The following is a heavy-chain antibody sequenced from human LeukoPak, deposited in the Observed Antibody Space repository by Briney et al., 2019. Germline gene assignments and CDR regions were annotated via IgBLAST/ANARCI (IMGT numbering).Heavy chain of an antibody. CDR1: GFTVSSYY. CDR2: IYSGDGT. CDR3: ARNLPAADY. Sequence: PGGSLRLSCAASGFTVSSYYVSWVRQAPGKGLEWVSLIYSGDGTYYADSVKGRFTISRDNAKNSLYLQMNSLRAEDTAVYFCARNLPAADYWGQGTLVTVSS. J-gene: IGHJ4*02. V-gene: IGHV3-66*01. D-gene: IGHD2-2*01.